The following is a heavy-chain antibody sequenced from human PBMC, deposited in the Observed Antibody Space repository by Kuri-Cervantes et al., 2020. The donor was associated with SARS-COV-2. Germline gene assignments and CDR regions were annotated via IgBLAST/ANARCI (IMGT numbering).Heavy chain of an antibody. J-gene: IGHJ4*02. V-gene: IGHV3-30*02. Sequence: GGSLRLSCAASGFIFSSYGMHWVRQAPGEGLEWVAFVRSDGSNKHYTDSVKGRFTISRDNSKNTLYLQMNSLRPEDTAVYYCAKDDGGSFGLFDNWGQGILVTVSS. CDR2: VRSDGSNK. D-gene: IGHD1-26*01. CDR1: GFIFSSYG. CDR3: AKDDGGSFGLFDN.